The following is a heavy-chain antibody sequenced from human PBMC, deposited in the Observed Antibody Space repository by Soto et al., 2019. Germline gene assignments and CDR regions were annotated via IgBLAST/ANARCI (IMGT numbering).Heavy chain of an antibody. Sequence: QVQLQESGPGLVKPSETLSLTCTVTGGSISSYYWSWIRQPPGKGLEWIGYIYYGGSTNYNPSLKSRVTISVDTSKNQFSLKLSSVTAADTAVYYCASGPSYYYDSSGYYPPLVYWGQGTLVTVSS. J-gene: IGHJ4*02. CDR1: GGSISSYY. V-gene: IGHV4-59*01. D-gene: IGHD3-22*01. CDR3: ASGPSYYYDSSGYYPPLVY. CDR2: IYYGGST.